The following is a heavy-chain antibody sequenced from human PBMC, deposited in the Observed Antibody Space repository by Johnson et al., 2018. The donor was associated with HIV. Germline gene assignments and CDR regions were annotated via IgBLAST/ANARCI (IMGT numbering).Heavy chain of an antibody. J-gene: IGHJ3*02. CDR3: AKGVVAAAALGGAFDI. CDR2: IYSGGST. CDR1: GFTVSRNY. V-gene: IGHV3-66*02. D-gene: IGHD6-13*01. Sequence: EVQLVESGGGVVQPGRSLRLSCAASGFTVSRNYMSWVRQAPGKGLEWVSVIYSGGSTYYADSVRGRFTISRDNSKNTRYLQMNSLRAEDTALYYCAKGVVAAAALGGAFDIWGQGTMVTVSS.